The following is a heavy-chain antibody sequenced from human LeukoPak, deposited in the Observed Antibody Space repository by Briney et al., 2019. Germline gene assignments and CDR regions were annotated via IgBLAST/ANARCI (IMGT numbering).Heavy chain of an antibody. CDR2: NYSGRST. CDR1: GFTVSSNY. CDR3: ARDTGWFRELHPVD. J-gene: IGHJ4*02. Sequence: GGSLRLSCAASGFTVSSNYMSWVRQAPGKGLEWVSVNYSGRSTYSAASVKGRFTISRDNSKNTLYLQINSLRADDTAVYYCARDTGWFRELHPVDWGQGTLVTVSS. D-gene: IGHD3-10*01. V-gene: IGHV3-53*01.